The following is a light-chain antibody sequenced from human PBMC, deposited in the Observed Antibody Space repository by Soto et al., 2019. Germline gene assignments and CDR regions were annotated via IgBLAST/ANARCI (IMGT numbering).Light chain of an antibody. CDR1: QSISTW. J-gene: IGKJ3*01. V-gene: IGKV1-12*01. CDR2: AAY. Sequence: DIQMTQSPSSVSAAVGDRVTITCRASQSISTWLAWYQQKPGKAPNLLIYAAYSLHSEVPSRFRGSRSGTDFNLTIDGLQPEDFATYFCQQGHSFPVTFCPGTKVDIK. CDR3: QQGHSFPVT.